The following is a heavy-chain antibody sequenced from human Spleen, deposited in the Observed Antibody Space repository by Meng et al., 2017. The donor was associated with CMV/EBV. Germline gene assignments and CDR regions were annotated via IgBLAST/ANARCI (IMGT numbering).Heavy chain of an antibody. CDR3: ARDSGYGGTPGWFDS. CDR1: GFTFSSYW. CDR2: IKQDGSEK. V-gene: IGHV3-7*01. J-gene: IGHJ5*01. D-gene: IGHD5-12*01. Sequence: GESLKISCAASGFTFSSYWMSWVRQAPGKGLEWVANIKQDGSEKYYVDSVKGRFTISRDNAKNSLYLQMNSLRAEDTALYYCARDSGYGGTPGWFDSWGQGTLVTVSS.